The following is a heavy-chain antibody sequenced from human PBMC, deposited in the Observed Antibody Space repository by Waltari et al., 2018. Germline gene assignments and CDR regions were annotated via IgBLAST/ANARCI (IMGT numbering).Heavy chain of an antibody. V-gene: IGHV3-23*01. CDR2: ISGSGATP. Sequence: EVQLLESAGGLVQPGEALRLSCAASGFSFMGFAMTWVRQAPGEGLEGVASISGSGATPFYADSVKGRFTIVRDNSRDTVYLQMNSLTVDDSAVYYCAKGSRGYTNYFFDSWGQGTLVSVSS. J-gene: IGHJ4*02. CDR1: GFSFMGFA. CDR3: AKGSRGYTNYFFDS. D-gene: IGHD3-16*02.